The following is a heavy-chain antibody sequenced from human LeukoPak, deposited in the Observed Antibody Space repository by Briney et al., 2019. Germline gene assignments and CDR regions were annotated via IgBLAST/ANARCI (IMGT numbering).Heavy chain of an antibody. J-gene: IGHJ4*02. Sequence: SQTLSLTCTVSGGSLSSSGYYWSWIRQPAGKGLEWIGRIYNTGATSYNPSLKGRVTMSVDTSKNQFSLRLSSVTAADTAVYYCAGRKDVYSLLDYWGRGTLVIVSS. D-gene: IGHD5-24*01. CDR1: GGSLSSSGYY. CDR3: AGRKDVYSLLDY. CDR2: IYNTGAT. V-gene: IGHV4-61*02.